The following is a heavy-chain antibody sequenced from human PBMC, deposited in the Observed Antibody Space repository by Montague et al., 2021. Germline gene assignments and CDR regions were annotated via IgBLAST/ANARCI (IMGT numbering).Heavy chain of an antibody. J-gene: IGHJ4*02. CDR2: INGNSINI. CDR1: GFIFNNYV. D-gene: IGHD3-3*01. CDR3: VKDTRDYYPDF. Sequence: SLSLSLTASGFIFNNYVMNWVRQAPGKGLEWVSGINGNSINIDYADSVKGRFTISRDNAKNSLYLQMNSLRAEDTAFYYCVKDTRDYYPDFWGQGILVTVSS. V-gene: IGHV3-9*01.